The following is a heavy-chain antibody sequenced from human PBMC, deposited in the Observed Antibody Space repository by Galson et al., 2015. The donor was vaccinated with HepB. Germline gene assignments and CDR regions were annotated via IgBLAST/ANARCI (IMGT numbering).Heavy chain of an antibody. CDR2: IDWDDDK. V-gene: IGHV2-70*01. D-gene: IGHD2-15*01. CDR1: GFSLSTSGMC. J-gene: IGHJ4*02. Sequence: PALAKPTQTLTLTCTFSGFSLSTSGMCVSWIRQPPGKALEWLALIDWDDDKYYSTSLKTRLTISKDTSKNQVVLTMTNMDPVDTATYYCARSWGGSSSFDYWGQGTLVTVSS. CDR3: ARSWGGSSSFDY.